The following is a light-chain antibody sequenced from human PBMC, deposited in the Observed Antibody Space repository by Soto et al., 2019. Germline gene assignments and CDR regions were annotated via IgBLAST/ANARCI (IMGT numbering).Light chain of an antibody. CDR1: QGISSY. J-gene: IGKJ4*01. Sequence: DIQLTQSPSFPSASVGDRVTITCRASQGISSYLAWYQQKPGKAPKLLIYAASTLHFGVPSRFSGSESGTEFTLTISSLQPEDFATYYCQQFNGNFFIFGGGTKVE. CDR2: AAS. V-gene: IGKV1-9*01. CDR3: QQFNGNFFI.